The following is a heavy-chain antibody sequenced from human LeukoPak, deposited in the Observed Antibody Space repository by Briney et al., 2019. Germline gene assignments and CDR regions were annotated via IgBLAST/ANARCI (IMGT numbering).Heavy chain of an antibody. J-gene: IGHJ6*03. CDR2: LSWNGGDT. CDR1: GFTFNQYG. CDR3: ARRGYPYYYYMDV. V-gene: IGHV3-20*04. D-gene: IGHD3-16*02. Sequence: GGSLRLSCAASGFTFNQYGMSWVRQAPGKGLEWVSSLSWNGGDTRYADSVKDRFTISRDNAKKSLYLQMDSLRAEDTALYYCARRGYPYYYYMDVWGTGTTVTVSS.